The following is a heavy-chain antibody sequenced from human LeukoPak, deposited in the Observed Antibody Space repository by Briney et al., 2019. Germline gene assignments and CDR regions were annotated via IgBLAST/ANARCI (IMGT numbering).Heavy chain of an antibody. D-gene: IGHD3-10*01. CDR1: GFTFSSYA. Sequence: PGGSLRLSCAASGFTFSSYAMHWVRQAPGKGLEYVSAISSNGGSTYYANSVKGRFTISRDNSKNTLYLQMGSLRAEDMAVYYCARVPYYYGSGSSPPLDYWGQGTLVTVSS. V-gene: IGHV3-64*01. CDR3: ARVPYYYGSGSSPPLDY. CDR2: ISSNGGST. J-gene: IGHJ4*02.